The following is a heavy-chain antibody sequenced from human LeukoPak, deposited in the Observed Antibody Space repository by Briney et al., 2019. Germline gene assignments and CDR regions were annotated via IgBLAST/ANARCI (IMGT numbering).Heavy chain of an antibody. V-gene: IGHV3-23*01. CDR3: AKPRSDYYYSAFDY. J-gene: IGHJ4*02. D-gene: IGHD3-22*01. CDR2: ISGSGGST. CDR1: GFTFSSYA. Sequence: GGSLRLSCAASGFTFSSYAMSWVRQAPGKGLEWVSGISGSGGSTYYADSVRGRFTISRDNSKNTLYLQMNSLRAEDTAVYYCAKPRSDYYYSAFDYWGQGTLVTVSS.